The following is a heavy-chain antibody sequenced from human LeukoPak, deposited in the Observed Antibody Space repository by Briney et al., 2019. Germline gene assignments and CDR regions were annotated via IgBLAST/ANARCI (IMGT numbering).Heavy chain of an antibody. V-gene: IGHV3-7*01. J-gene: IGHJ4*02. Sequence: PGGSMRLASPASAFTFSRYRMSWVRQAPGEGLEWVANIKRDGSEKYYVDSVKGRFTISRDNAKNSRYLQMNSLRAEDTAVYYCASGGYDGPFDYWGQGTLVTVSS. CDR2: IKRDGSEK. D-gene: IGHD5-12*01. CDR3: ASGGYDGPFDY. CDR1: AFTFSRYR.